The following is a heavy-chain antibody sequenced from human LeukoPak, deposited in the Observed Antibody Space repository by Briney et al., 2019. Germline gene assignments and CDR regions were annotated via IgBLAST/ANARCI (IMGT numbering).Heavy chain of an antibody. CDR2: IYYSGST. CDR3: ARRNFHPYGRLPDY. Sequence: SETLSLTCTVSGGSISSSSYYWDWIRQPPGKGLEWIGSIYYSGSTYYNPSLKSRVTISVDTSKNQFSLKLTSATAADTALYYCARRNFHPYGRLPDYWGQGTLVTVSS. D-gene: IGHD4-17*01. CDR1: GGSISSSSYY. V-gene: IGHV4-39*01. J-gene: IGHJ4*02.